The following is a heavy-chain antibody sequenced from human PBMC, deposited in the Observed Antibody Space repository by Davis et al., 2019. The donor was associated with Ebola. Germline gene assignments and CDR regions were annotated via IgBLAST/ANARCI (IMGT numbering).Heavy chain of an antibody. V-gene: IGHV3-66*02. J-gene: IGHJ4*02. CDR1: GFTVSSNY. D-gene: IGHD6-19*01. CDR2: IYSGGST. Sequence: GGSLRLSCAASGFTVSSNYMSWVRQAPGKGLEWVSVIYSGGSTYYADSVKGRFTISRDNSKNTLYLQMNSLRAEDTAVYYCARISSGWDHFDYWGQGTLVTVSS. CDR3: ARISSGWDHFDY.